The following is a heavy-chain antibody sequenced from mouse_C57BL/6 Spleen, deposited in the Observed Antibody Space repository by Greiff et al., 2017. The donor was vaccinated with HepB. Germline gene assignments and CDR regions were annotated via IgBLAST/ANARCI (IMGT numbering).Heavy chain of an antibody. J-gene: IGHJ4*01. CDR3: ARGITTAGYYAMDY. CDR2: INPNNGGT. Sequence: EVQLQQSGPELVKPGASVKIPCKASGYTFTDYHMDWVKQSHGKSLEWIGDINPNNGGTIYNQKFKGKATLTVDKSSSTAYMELRSLTSEDTAVYYCARGITTAGYYAMDYWGQGTSVTVSS. V-gene: IGHV1-18*01. CDR1: GYTFTDYH. D-gene: IGHD1-2*01.